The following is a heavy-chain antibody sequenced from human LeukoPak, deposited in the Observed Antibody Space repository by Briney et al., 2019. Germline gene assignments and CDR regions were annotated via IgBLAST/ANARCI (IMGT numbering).Heavy chain of an antibody. J-gene: IGHJ3*02. CDR3: ARGGCDTTRCYTGAFDI. CDR2: INSDGSDT. Sequence: GGSLRLSCAASGFTFSNYWMHWVRQAPGKGLVWVSRINSDGSDTTYADSVKGRFSISRDNAKRPLFLQMNSLGAEDTALYYCARGGCDTTRCYTGAFDIWGQGTMVTVSS. D-gene: IGHD2-2*02. V-gene: IGHV3-74*01. CDR1: GFTFSNYW.